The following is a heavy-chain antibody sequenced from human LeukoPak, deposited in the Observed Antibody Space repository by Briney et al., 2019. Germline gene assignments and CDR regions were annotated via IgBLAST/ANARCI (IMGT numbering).Heavy chain of an antibody. Sequence: GGSLRLSCAASGFTFSSYGMSWVRQAPGKGLEWVSAISGSGGSTYYADSVKGRFTISRDNSKNTLYLQMNSLRAEDTAVYYCARAPLITAPGSHAFDVWGQGTMVTVSS. V-gene: IGHV3-23*01. CDR2: ISGSGGST. D-gene: IGHD6-13*01. J-gene: IGHJ3*01. CDR3: ARAPLITAPGSHAFDV. CDR1: GFTFSSYG.